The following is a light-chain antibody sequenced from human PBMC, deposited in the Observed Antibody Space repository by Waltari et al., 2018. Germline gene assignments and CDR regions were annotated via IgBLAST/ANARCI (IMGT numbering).Light chain of an antibody. CDR2: EDT. Sequence: YELTQPPSVSVSPGQTARITCPGHELPTKYAYWFQQKSGQAPRLVMYEDTKRPSGIPERFSGSSSGTVATLTISGAQVDDEADYYCYSSDSTGLRVFGGGTTVVVL. CDR3: YSSDSTGLRV. J-gene: IGLJ1*01. V-gene: IGLV3-10*01. CDR1: ELPTKY.